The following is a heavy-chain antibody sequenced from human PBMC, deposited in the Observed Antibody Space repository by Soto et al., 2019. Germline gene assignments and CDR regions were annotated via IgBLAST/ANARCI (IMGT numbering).Heavy chain of an antibody. J-gene: IGHJ4*02. D-gene: IGHD3-10*01. CDR1: GGTFSSYG. V-gene: IGHV1-69*01. CDR2: IIPIFGTA. CDR3: ARLRFGQLLVPDADY. Sequence: QVQLVQSGAEVKKPGSSVKVSCKASGGTFSSYGISWVRQAPGQGLEWMGGIIPIFGTANYAQKFQGRVTITADGSTSTAYMELNSWRSEDTAVYYWARLRFGQLLVPDADYWGQGTLVTVSS.